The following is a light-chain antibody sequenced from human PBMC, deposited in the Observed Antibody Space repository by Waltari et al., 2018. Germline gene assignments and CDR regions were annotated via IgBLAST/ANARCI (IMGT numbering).Light chain of an antibody. V-gene: IGKV1-39*01. Sequence: QMTPSPSSLSASVGDRVTITCRASQNIDYLSWDQHKPEEAPKLLIYETSTLQSGVPTRFSGSKFGTTFILTISSLQPEDFATYFCQPNYDTPRTFGQGTKVDIK. CDR1: QNIDY. CDR2: ETS. CDR3: QPNYDTPRT. J-gene: IGKJ2*02.